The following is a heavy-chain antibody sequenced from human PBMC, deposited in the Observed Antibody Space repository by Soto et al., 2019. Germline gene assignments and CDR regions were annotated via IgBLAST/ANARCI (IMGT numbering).Heavy chain of an antibody. CDR2: INAGNGNT. CDR3: ARGMALYYSDY. V-gene: IGHV1-3*01. CDR1: GYTFTSYA. J-gene: IGHJ4*02. Sequence: QVQLVQSGAEVKKPGASVKVSCKASGYTFTSYAMHWVRQAPGQRLERMGWINAGNGNTKYSQKFQGRVSVTTHTTACTAYMELSSLRSTDTAVYYCARGMALYYSDYWGQGTLVTVSS.